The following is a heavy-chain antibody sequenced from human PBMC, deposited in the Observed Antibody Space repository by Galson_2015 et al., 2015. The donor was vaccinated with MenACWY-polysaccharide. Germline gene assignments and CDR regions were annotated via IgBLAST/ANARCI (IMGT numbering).Heavy chain of an antibody. CDR2: IYHDGRT. CDR3: AKRPIRASGGGLDV. V-gene: IGHV4-4*02. J-gene: IGHJ6*02. D-gene: IGHD3-10*01. Sequence: LSLTCAVSGGSISSSYWWTWVRQPPGKGLEWIGEIYHDGRTAYIPSLKRRITVSLDKAKNQVSLRLISVTAADTAVYYCAKRPIRASGGGLDVWGQGTTVTVS. CDR1: GGSISSSYW.